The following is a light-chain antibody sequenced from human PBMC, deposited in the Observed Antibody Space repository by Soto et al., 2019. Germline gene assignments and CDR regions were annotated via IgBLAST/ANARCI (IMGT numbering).Light chain of an antibody. V-gene: IGKV1-27*01. CDR1: QGISNY. CDR3: QRYNSAPWT. J-gene: IGKJ1*01. Sequence: DIQMTQSPSSLSASVGDRVTITCRASQGISNYLAWYQQKPGKVPKLLIYAASTLQSGVPSRFSGSRSGTAFTLTISSLQPEDVATYDCQRYNSAPWTFGQGTKVEIK. CDR2: AAS.